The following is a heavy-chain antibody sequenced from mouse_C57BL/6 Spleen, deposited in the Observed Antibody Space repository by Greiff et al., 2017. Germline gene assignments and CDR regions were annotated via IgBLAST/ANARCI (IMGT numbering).Heavy chain of an antibody. V-gene: IGHV1-50*01. CDR2: IDPSDSYT. Sequence: VKLQQPGAELVKPGASVKLSCKASGYTFTSYWMQWVKQRPGQGLEWIGEIDPSDSYTNYNQKFKGKATLTVDTSSSTAYMQLSSLTSEDSAVYYCARRTAQATFDYWGQGTTLTVSS. CDR3: ARRTAQATFDY. D-gene: IGHD3-2*02. J-gene: IGHJ2*01. CDR1: GYTFTSYW.